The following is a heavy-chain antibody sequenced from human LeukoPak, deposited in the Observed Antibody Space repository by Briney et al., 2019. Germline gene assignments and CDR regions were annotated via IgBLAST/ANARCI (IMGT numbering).Heavy chain of an antibody. V-gene: IGHV3-74*01. CDR1: GFTVSTYV. J-gene: IGHJ4*02. CDR3: VRDSNFKIDY. Sequence: PGGSLRLSCAVSGFTVSTYVMHWVRRAPGEGLVWVSRINHDGSDISYADSVKGRSTISRDNAKNTLYLQMNSLRADDTAIYYCVRDSNFKIDYWGQGTLVTVFS. CDR2: INHDGSDI. D-gene: IGHD5-24*01.